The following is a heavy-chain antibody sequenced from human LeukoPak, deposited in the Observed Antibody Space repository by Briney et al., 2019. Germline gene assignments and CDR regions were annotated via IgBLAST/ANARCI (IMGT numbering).Heavy chain of an antibody. Sequence: GGSLRLSCAASGFTVSSNYMSWVRQAPGKGLEWVSIIYSGGSTYYADSVKGRFTISRDSSKNTLYLQMNSLRAEDTAVYYCAKDPHYYDSSGYYYYYGMDVWGQGTTVTVSS. CDR1: GFTVSSNY. CDR2: IYSGGST. CDR3: AKDPHYYDSSGYYYYYGMDV. D-gene: IGHD3-22*01. V-gene: IGHV3-66*02. J-gene: IGHJ6*02.